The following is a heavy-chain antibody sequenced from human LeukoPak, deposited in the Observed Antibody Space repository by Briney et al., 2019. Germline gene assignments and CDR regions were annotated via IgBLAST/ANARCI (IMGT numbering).Heavy chain of an antibody. V-gene: IGHV3-33*01. CDR3: ARDIGIAVAGSDY. CDR1: GFTFSSYG. J-gene: IGHJ4*02. D-gene: IGHD6-19*01. Sequence: PGRSLRLSCAASGFTFSSYGMHWVRQAPGKGLEWVAVIWYDGSNKYYADSVKGRFTISRDNSKNTLYLQMNSLRAEDTAVYYCARDIGIAVAGSDYWGQGTLVTVSS. CDR2: IWYDGSNK.